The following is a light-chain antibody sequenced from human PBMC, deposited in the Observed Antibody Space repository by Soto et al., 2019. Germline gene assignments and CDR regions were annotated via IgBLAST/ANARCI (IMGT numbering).Light chain of an antibody. Sequence: DIRMTQSPSSLSASVGDSVTITCRASQSISIYLNWYQQKPGKAPKLLISGASTLQSGVPSRFSGGGSGTDFTLTISSLQPEDFATYYCQQSYRTVITFDQGTRLEIK. CDR2: GAS. J-gene: IGKJ5*01. CDR3: QQSYRTVIT. V-gene: IGKV1-39*01. CDR1: QSISIY.